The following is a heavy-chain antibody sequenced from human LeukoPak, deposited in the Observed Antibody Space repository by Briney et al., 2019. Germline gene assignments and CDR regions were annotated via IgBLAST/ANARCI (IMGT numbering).Heavy chain of an antibody. J-gene: IGHJ5*02. D-gene: IGHD2-21*01. CDR1: GGSISSGSYY. CDR2: IYYSGAT. Sequence: SETLSLTCTVSGGSISSGSYYWGWIRQPPRKGLELIGTIYYSGATYYNPSLKSRVTISVDTSKNQFSLKVSSVIAADTALYYCARHIWQSTARPWFDPWGQGTLVTVSS. V-gene: IGHV4-39*01. CDR3: ARHIWQSTARPWFDP.